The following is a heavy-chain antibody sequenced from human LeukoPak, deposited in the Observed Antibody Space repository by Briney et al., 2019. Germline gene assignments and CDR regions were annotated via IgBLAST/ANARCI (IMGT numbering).Heavy chain of an antibody. J-gene: IGHJ4*02. Sequence: PSETLSLTCTVSGGSISSSSYYWGWIRQPPGKGLEWIGSIYYSGSTYYNPSLKSRVTISVDTSKNQFSLKLSSVTAADTAVYYCARTPRRGYYYGGDYWGQGTLVTVSS. CDR1: GGSISSSSYY. CDR2: IYYSGST. D-gene: IGHD3-22*01. CDR3: ARTPRRGYYYGGDY. V-gene: IGHV4-39*01.